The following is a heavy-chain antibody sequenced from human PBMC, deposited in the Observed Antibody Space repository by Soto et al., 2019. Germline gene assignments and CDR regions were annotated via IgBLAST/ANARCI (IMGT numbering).Heavy chain of an antibody. V-gene: IGHV3-48*03. CDR2: ISSSGSSI. J-gene: IGHJ4*02. CDR1: GFTFSSYD. D-gene: IGHD3-22*01. CDR3: ARDGTNYYGSSGYHHFDY. Sequence: EVQLVESGGGLVQPGGSLRLSCATSGFTFSSYDMNWVRQAPGKGLEWVAYISSSGSSIFYAASVKGRFTISRDNAKNALYLQMSSLRAEDTAAYNCARDGTNYYGSSGYHHFDYWGQGTLVTVSS.